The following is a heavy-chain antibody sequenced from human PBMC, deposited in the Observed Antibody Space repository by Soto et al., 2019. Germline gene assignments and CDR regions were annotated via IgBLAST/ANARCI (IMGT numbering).Heavy chain of an antibody. CDR1: GGSISSYY. CDR3: ARFRVRGVIHNTYYGMDV. CDR2: IYYSGST. D-gene: IGHD3-10*02. J-gene: IGHJ6*02. Sequence: SETLSLTCTVSGGSISSYYWSWIRQPPGKGLEWIGYIYYSGSTNYNPSLKSRVTISVDTSKNQFSLKLSSVTAADTAVYYCARFRVRGVIHNTYYGMDVWGQGTTVTVSS. V-gene: IGHV4-59*01.